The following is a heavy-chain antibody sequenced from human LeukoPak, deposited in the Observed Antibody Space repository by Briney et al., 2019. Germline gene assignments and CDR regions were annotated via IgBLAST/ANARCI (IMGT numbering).Heavy chain of an antibody. D-gene: IGHD3-10*01. CDR2: MNPNSGNT. CDR3: ARYYGSGSYLLHAYYYYMDV. J-gene: IGHJ6*03. Sequence: ASVKVSCKASGYTFTSYDINWVRQATGQGLEWMGWMNPNSGNTGYAQKFQGRVTMTRNTSISTAYMELSSLRSEDTAVYYCARYYGSGSYLLHAYYYYMDVWSKGTTVTVSS. CDR1: GYTFTSYD. V-gene: IGHV1-8*01.